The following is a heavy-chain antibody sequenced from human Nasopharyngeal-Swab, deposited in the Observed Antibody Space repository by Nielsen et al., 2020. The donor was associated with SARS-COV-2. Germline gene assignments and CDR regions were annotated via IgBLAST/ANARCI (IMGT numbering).Heavy chain of an antibody. Sequence: WVRQSPGKGPEWIGNIHHSGSTYYNPSLKSRLTISVDTSKNQFSLKLSSVTAADTAFYYCASNYYDSSGYRYWFDPWGQGTLVTVSS. V-gene: IGHV4-39*01. D-gene: IGHD3-22*01. CDR2: IHHSGST. CDR3: ASNYYDSSGYRYWFDP. J-gene: IGHJ5*02.